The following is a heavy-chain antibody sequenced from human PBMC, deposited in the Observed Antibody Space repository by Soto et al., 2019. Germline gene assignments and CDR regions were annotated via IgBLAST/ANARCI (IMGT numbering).Heavy chain of an antibody. CDR1: GFTFTNST. D-gene: IGHD6-19*01. CDR2: ITSSSSYI. Sequence: GSLRLSCATSGFTFTNSTMNWVRQAPGEGLEWVSSITSSSSYIYYADSVKGRFTISRDNAKNSLYLQMNSLRAEDTAVYYCARVRSGWCDYWGQGTLVTVSS. V-gene: IGHV3-21*01. CDR3: ARVRSGWCDY. J-gene: IGHJ4*02.